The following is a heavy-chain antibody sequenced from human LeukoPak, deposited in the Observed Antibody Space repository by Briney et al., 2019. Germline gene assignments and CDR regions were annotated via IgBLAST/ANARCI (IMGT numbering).Heavy chain of an antibody. Sequence: SQTLSLTCAISGDSVPSNSAAWNWIRQSPSRGLEWLGSTYYRSKWYNDYAVSVKSRITINPDTSKNQFSLQLNSVTPEDTAVYYCARDRYSSSWYVGAFDIWGQGTMVTVSS. V-gene: IGHV6-1*01. J-gene: IGHJ3*02. CDR1: GDSVPSNSAA. CDR2: TYYRSKWYN. D-gene: IGHD6-13*01. CDR3: ARDRYSSSWYVGAFDI.